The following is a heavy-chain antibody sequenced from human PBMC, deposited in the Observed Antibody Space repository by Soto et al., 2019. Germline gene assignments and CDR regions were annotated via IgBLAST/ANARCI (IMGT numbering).Heavy chain of an antibody. CDR1: GFIFSGSA. J-gene: IGHJ4*02. Sequence: EVQLVESGGVLVQPGGSLKLSCAASGFIFSGSAMHWVRQASGKGLEWVGRIRGKVNSYATAYAASVKGRFIISRDDSKNTAYLQMNSLKTEDTAVYFWTRGPAAPRLDSWGQGTLVTVSS. D-gene: IGHD6-13*01. V-gene: IGHV3-73*01. CDR2: IRGKVNSYAT. CDR3: TRGPAAPRLDS.